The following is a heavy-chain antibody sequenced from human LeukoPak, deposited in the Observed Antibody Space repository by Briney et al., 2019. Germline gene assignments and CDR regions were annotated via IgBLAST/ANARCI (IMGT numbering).Heavy chain of an antibody. CDR2: ISRSGSTI. Sequence: GGSLRLSCAASGFXFSSYSMNWVRQAPGKGLEWVSHISRSGSTIYYADSVKGRFTISRDNSKNTLYLQMNGLRAEDTAVYYCARDRVVVAATEGYYFDYWGQGTLVTVSS. CDR1: GFXFSSYS. D-gene: IGHD2-15*01. J-gene: IGHJ4*02. CDR3: ARDRVVVAATEGYYFDY. V-gene: IGHV3-48*01.